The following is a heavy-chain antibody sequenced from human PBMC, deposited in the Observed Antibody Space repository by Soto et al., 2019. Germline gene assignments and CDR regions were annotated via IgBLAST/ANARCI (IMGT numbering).Heavy chain of an antibody. Sequence: ASVKVSCKASGYTFTCYYMHWVRQAPGQGLEWMGWINPNSGGTNYAQKFQGWVTMTRDTSISTAYMELSRLRSDDTAVYYCARGGPLGYCSSTSCYQYYYYGMDVWGQGTTVTVSS. D-gene: IGHD2-2*01. CDR1: GYTFTCYY. CDR2: INPNSGGT. CDR3: ARGGPLGYCSSTSCYQYYYYGMDV. J-gene: IGHJ6*02. V-gene: IGHV1-2*04.